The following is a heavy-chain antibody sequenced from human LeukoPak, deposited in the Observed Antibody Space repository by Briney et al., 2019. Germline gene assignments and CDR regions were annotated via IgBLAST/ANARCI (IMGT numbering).Heavy chain of an antibody. CDR3: AHSLVGATSDVSWFDP. CDR1: GFSLSTSGVG. Sequence: SGPTLVNPTQTLTLTCTFSGFSLSTSGVGVGWIRQPPGKALEWLALIYWNDDKRYSPSLKSRLTITKDTSKNQVVLTMTNMDPVDTATYYCAHSLVGATSDVSWFDPWGQGTLVTVSS. CDR2: IYWNDDK. J-gene: IGHJ5*02. D-gene: IGHD1-26*01. V-gene: IGHV2-5*01.